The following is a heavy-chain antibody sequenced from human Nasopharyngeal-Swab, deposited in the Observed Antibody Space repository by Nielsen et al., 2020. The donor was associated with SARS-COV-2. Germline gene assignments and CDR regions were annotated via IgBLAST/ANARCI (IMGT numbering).Heavy chain of an antibody. Sequence: WVRQAPGQGLEWMGWINTNTGNPKYSQGFKGRIVLYLDTSVSTAYLQISSLRAEDTAVYYCARDRSIQDLVVTAMTNPSNWFDPWGQGTLVTVSS. CDR2: INTNTGNP. D-gene: IGHD2-21*02. CDR3: ARDRSIQDLVVTAMTNPSNWFDP. V-gene: IGHV7-4-1*02. J-gene: IGHJ5*02.